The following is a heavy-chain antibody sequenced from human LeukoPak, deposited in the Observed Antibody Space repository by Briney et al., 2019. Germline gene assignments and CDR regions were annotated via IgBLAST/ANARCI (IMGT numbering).Heavy chain of an antibody. CDR3: ARFVDVGVPGFQH. V-gene: IGHV1-2*02. CDR2: INANSGDT. D-gene: IGHD1-26*01. CDR1: GYTFTGYY. J-gene: IGHJ1*01. Sequence: ASVKVSCKTSGYTFTGYYLHWVRQAPRQGPEWMGWINANSGDTYYVQKFKGRITMTRDTSINTAYMELNRLISDDTAVYYCARFVDVGVPGFQHWGRGPLVTVSS.